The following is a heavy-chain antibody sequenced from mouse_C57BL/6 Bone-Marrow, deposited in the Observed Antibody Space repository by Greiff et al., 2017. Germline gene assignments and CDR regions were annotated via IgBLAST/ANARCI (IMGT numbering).Heavy chain of an antibody. CDR1: GFTFSDYY. J-gene: IGHJ3*01. D-gene: IGHD1-1*01. CDR3: ARHEDYYGSSLAWFAY. Sequence: EVKLVESGGGLVQPGGSLKLSCAASGFTFSDYYMYWVRQTPEKRLEWVAYISNGGGSTYYPDTVKGRFTISRDNAKNTLYLQMSRLKSEDTAMYYCARHEDYYGSSLAWFAYWGQGTLVTVSA. V-gene: IGHV5-12*01. CDR2: ISNGGGST.